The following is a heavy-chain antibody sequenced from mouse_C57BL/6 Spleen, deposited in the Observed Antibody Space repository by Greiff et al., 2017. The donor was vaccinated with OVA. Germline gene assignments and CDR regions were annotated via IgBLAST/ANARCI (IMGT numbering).Heavy chain of an antibody. CDR3: ARGGNSDYFGY. V-gene: IGHV5-6*01. Sequence: EVQRVESGGDLVKPGGSLKLSCAASGFTFSSYGMSWVRQTPDKRLEWVATISSGGSYTYYPDSVKGRFTISRDNATNTLYLQMSSLKSEDTAMDDCARGGNSDYFGYWGQGTTLTVSS. J-gene: IGHJ2*01. CDR2: ISSGGSYT. D-gene: IGHD3-1*01. CDR1: GFTFSSYG.